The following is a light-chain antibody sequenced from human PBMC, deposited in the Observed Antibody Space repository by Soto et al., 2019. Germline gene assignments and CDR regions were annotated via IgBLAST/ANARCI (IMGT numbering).Light chain of an antibody. J-gene: IGKJ2*03. V-gene: IGKV1-5*03. CDR3: QQYNSYYS. CDR1: QSIGSL. CDR2: KAS. Sequence: DIQMTQSPSTLSASVGDRVTIACRASQSIGSLLAWFQQKPGQAPKLLIYKASSLESGVPSRFSGSGSGTEFTLTISSLQPDDFATYDCQQYNSYYSFGQGTELEIK.